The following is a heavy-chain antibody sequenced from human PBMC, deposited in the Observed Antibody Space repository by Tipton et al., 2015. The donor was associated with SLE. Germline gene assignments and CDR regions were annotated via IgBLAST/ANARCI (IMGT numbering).Heavy chain of an antibody. Sequence: SLRLSCAASGFTFSDYYMSWIRQAPGKGLEWVSYISSSGSTIYYADSVKGRFTISRDNAKNTLYLQMNSLRAEDTAVYYCARSAVAGTGAFDIWGQGTMVTVSS. J-gene: IGHJ3*02. V-gene: IGHV3-11*04. CDR3: ARSAVAGTGAFDI. D-gene: IGHD6-19*01. CDR1: GFTFSDYY. CDR2: ISSSGSTI.